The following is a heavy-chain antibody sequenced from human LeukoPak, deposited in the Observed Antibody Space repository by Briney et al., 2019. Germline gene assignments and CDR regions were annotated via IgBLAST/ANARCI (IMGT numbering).Heavy chain of an antibody. D-gene: IGHD2-15*01. CDR2: ITSGSTYI. Sequence: GGSLRLSCAASGFTFSSYSMNWVRQAPGKGPEWVSSITSGSTYIYYADSVKGRFTISRDNAKNSLYLQINSLRAEDTALYYCARVHGGFYYMDVWGKGTTVAVSS. CDR3: ARVHGGFYYMDV. V-gene: IGHV3-21*01. J-gene: IGHJ6*03. CDR1: GFTFSSYS.